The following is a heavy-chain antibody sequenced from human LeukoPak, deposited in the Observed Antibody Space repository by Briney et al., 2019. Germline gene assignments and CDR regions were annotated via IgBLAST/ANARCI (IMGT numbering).Heavy chain of an antibody. CDR1: GDSVSSNSAA. CDR2: TYYRSKWYN. Sequence: SQTLSLTCAISGDSVSSNSAAWNWIRQSPSRGLEWLGRTYYRSKWYNDCAVSVKSRITINPDTSKNQFSLQLNSVAPEDTAVYYCARSFSHYYDSSGYFHYWGQGTLVTVSS. V-gene: IGHV6-1*01. J-gene: IGHJ4*02. D-gene: IGHD3-22*01. CDR3: ARSFSHYYDSSGYFHY.